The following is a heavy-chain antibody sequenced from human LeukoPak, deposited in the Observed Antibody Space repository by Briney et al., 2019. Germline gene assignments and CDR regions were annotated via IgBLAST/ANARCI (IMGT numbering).Heavy chain of an antibody. CDR1: GLTFSNYA. D-gene: IGHD3-10*01. CDR2: ISYDGIHK. V-gene: IGHV3-30*04. CDR3: ARARAGSVDY. J-gene: IGHJ4*02. Sequence: GGSLRLSCAASGLTFSNYAMHWVRQAPGKGLEWVAVISYDGIHKYYADSIKGRFNISRDNSDHTLFLLVDSLRPDDTAVYYCARARAGSVDYWGQGTLVTVSS.